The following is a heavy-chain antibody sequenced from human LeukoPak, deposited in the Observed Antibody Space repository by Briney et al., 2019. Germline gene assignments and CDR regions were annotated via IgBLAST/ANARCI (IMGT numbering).Heavy chain of an antibody. J-gene: IGHJ4*02. V-gene: IGHV4-59*01. CDR1: GGSFSGYY. D-gene: IGHD3-22*01. CDR3: ARSYYDSSGPAY. CDR2: IYYSGST. Sequence: SETLSLTCAVYGGSFSGYYWSWIRQPPGKGLEWIGYIYYSGSTNYNPSLKSRVTISVDTSKNQFSLKLSSVTAADTAVYYCARSYYDSSGPAYWGQGTLVTVSS.